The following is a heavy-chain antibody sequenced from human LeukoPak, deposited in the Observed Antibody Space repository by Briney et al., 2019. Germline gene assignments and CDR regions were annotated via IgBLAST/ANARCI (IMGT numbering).Heavy chain of an antibody. Sequence: ASVKVSCKASGYTFTSYDINWVRQATGQGVEWMGWMNPNSGNTGYAQKFQGRVTMTRNTSISTAYVELSSLRSEDTAVYYCVKVSPPSDAFDIWGQGTMVTVSS. CDR3: VKVSPPSDAFDI. V-gene: IGHV1-8*01. CDR2: MNPNSGNT. CDR1: GYTFTSYD. D-gene: IGHD3-22*01. J-gene: IGHJ3*02.